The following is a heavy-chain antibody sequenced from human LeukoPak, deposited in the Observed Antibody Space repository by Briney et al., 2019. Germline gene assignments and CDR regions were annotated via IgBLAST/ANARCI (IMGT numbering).Heavy chain of an antibody. Sequence: SETLSLTCTVSGGSISSYYWSWIRQPPGKGLEWIGYIYTSESTNYNPSLKSRVTISVDTFKNQFSLKLSSVTAADTAVYYCARGVLKLGYCSGGSCYSLIDAFDIWGQGTMVTVSS. CDR3: ARGVLKLGYCSGGSCYSLIDAFDI. CDR1: GGSISSYY. V-gene: IGHV4-4*09. J-gene: IGHJ3*02. D-gene: IGHD2-15*01. CDR2: IYTSEST.